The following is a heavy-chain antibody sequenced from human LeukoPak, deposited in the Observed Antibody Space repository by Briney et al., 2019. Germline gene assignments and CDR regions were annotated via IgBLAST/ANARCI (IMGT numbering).Heavy chain of an antibody. D-gene: IGHD4-11*01. J-gene: IGHJ5*02. CDR2: ISGSGGST. V-gene: IGHV3-23*01. Sequence: PGGSLRLSCAASGFTFSSYAMSWVRQAPGKGLEWVSAISGSGGSTYYADSVKGRFTISRDNSKNTLYLQMNSLRAEDTAVYYCAKKAQGTTVNPLEPNWFDPWGQGTLVTVSS. CDR1: GFTFSSYA. CDR3: AKKAQGTTVNPLEPNWFDP.